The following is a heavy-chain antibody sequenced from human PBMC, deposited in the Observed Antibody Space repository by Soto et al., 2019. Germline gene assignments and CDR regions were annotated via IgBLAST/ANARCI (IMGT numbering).Heavy chain of an antibody. V-gene: IGHV3-30*18. D-gene: IGHD6-19*01. CDR2: ISYDGSNK. J-gene: IGHJ4*02. Sequence: GGSLRLSCAASGFTFSSYGMHWVRQAPGKGLEWVAVISYDGSNKYYADSVKGRFTISRDNSKNTLYLQMNSLRAEDTAVYYCAKDRLAVAGTSSGCLDYWGQGTLVTVSS. CDR1: GFTFSSYG. CDR3: AKDRLAVAGTSSGCLDY.